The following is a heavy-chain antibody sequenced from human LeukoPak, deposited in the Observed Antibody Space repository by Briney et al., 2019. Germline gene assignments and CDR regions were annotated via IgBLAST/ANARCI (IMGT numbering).Heavy chain of an antibody. CDR1: GGSISTYY. CDR2: IYYSGST. Sequence: MPSETLSLTCTVSGGSISTYYWSWIRQPPGKGLEWIGYIYYSGSTNYNPSLKSRVTISVDTSKNQFSLKLSSVTAADTAVYYCARGLSGRGHYSDYWGQGALVTVSS. D-gene: IGHD3-10*01. V-gene: IGHV4-59*01. J-gene: IGHJ4*02. CDR3: ARGLSGRGHYSDY.